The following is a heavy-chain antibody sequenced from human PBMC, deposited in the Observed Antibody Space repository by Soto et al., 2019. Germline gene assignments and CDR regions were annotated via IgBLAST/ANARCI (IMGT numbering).Heavy chain of an antibody. CDR2: IYPGDHET. CDR3: ARSPRSSPFLDY. V-gene: IGHV5-51*01. CDR1: GYTFSNFW. D-gene: IGHD6-13*01. J-gene: IGHJ4*02. Sequence: PGESLNISCQCSGYTFSNFWIGCVRQLPGKGLEWMGIIYPGDHETRYSPSVHGKVTISADKSINTAYLQWNSLEASDTAVYFCARSPRSSPFLDYWGQGALVTVSS.